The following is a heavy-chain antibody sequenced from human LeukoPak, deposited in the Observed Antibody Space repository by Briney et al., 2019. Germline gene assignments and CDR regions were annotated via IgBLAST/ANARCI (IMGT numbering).Heavy chain of an antibody. D-gene: IGHD3-9*01. V-gene: IGHV3-21*01. CDR2: ISSSSSYI. Sequence: GGSLRLSCAASGFTFSSYSMNWVRQAPGKGLEWVSSISSSSSYIYYADSVKGRFTISRDNAKNSLYLQMNSLRAEDTAVYYCARGRYFDWITPDFDYWGQGTLVTVSS. J-gene: IGHJ4*02. CDR1: GFTFSSYS. CDR3: ARGRYFDWITPDFDY.